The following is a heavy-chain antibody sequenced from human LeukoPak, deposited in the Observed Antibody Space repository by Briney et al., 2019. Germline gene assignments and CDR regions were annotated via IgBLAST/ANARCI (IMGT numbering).Heavy chain of an antibody. CDR2: ISYDGSNK. J-gene: IGHJ4*02. D-gene: IGHD3-22*01. Sequence: PGGSLRLSCAASGFTFSSYGMHWVRQAPGKGLEWVAVISYDGSNKYCADSVKGRFTIARDNSKNTLYLQMNSLRAEDTAVYYCAKDASLFDYYDSSGYFDYWGQGTLVTVSS. CDR3: AKDASLFDYYDSSGYFDY. CDR1: GFTFSSYG. V-gene: IGHV3-30*18.